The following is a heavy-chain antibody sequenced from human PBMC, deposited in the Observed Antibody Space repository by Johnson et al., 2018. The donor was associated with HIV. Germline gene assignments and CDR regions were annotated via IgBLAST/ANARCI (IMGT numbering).Heavy chain of an antibody. D-gene: IGHD6-19*01. Sequence: VQLVESGGGVVQPGRSLRLSCAASGFTFSSYAMHWVRQAPGKGLEWVSVIYSGGSTYYADSVKGRFTISRDNSKNTLYLQMNSLRAEDTAVYYCARGGYSSGWIYAFDIWGQGTMVTVSS. J-gene: IGHJ3*02. CDR2: IYSGGST. CDR3: ARGGYSSGWIYAFDI. V-gene: IGHV3-66*01. CDR1: GFTFSSYA.